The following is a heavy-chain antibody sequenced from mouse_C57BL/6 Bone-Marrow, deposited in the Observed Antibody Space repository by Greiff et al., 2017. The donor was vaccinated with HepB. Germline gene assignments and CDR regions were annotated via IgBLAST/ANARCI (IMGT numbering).Heavy chain of an antibody. Sequence: EVQRVESGGGLVQPGGSMKLSCVASGFTFSNYWMNWVRQSPEKGLEWVAQIRLKSDNYATHYAESVKGRFTISRDDSKSSVYLQMNNLRAEDTGIYYCTGRTTVPFAMDYWGQGTSVTVSS. V-gene: IGHV6-3*01. CDR2: IRLKSDNYAT. D-gene: IGHD1-1*01. J-gene: IGHJ4*01. CDR3: TGRTTVPFAMDY. CDR1: GFTFSNYW.